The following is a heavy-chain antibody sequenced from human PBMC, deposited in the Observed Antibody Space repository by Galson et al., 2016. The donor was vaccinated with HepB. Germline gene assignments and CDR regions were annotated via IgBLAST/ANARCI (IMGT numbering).Heavy chain of an antibody. V-gene: IGHV1-58*01. CDR3: AADYHDTYFDP. Sequence: VPRRVAGFILGSSALQWVRQGRGQRLEWIGWIGVGSGDISYAQKFQERVTITSDTSTSTAYMELSSLRSEDTAVYYCAADYHDTYFDPWGQGTLVTVSS. CDR2: IGVGSGDI. CDR1: GFILGSSA. J-gene: IGHJ5*02. D-gene: IGHD3-16*02.